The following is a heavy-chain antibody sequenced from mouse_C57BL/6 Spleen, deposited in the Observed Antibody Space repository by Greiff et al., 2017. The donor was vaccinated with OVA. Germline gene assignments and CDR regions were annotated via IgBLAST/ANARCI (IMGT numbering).Heavy chain of an antibody. CDR2: IYPSDSET. Sequence: QVQLQQPGAELVRPGSSVKLSCKASGYTFTSYWMDWVKQRPGQGLEWIGNIYPSDSETHYNHKFKDKATLTVDKSSSTAYMQLSSLTSEDSAVYYCARRRDYRFDYWGQGTTLTVSS. D-gene: IGHD5-5*01. J-gene: IGHJ2*01. V-gene: IGHV1-61*01. CDR1: GYTFTSYW. CDR3: ARRRDYRFDY.